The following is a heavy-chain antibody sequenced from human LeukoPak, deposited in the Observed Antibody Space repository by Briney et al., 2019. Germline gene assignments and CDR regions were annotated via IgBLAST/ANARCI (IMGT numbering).Heavy chain of an antibody. Sequence: GGSLRLSCAASGSTFSSHWMHWVRQAPGKGLEWVAVIWYDGSNKYYADSVKGRFTISRDNSKNTLYLQMNSLRAEDTAVYFCARVQYSSNLYGMDVWGQGTTVTVSS. D-gene: IGHD6-13*01. CDR2: IWYDGSNK. V-gene: IGHV3-33*08. CDR1: GSTFSSHW. J-gene: IGHJ6*02. CDR3: ARVQYSSNLYGMDV.